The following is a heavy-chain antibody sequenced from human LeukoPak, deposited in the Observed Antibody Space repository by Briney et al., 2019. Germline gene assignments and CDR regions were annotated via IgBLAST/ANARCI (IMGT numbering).Heavy chain of an antibody. CDR2: MNPNSGNT. Sequence: ASVRVSCTASGYTFTSYDINWVRQATGQGLERMGWMNPNSGNTGYAQKFQGRVTMTRNTSISTAYMELSSLRSEDTAVYYCARGRYFDWLSFYYYYGMDVWGQGTTVTVSS. CDR1: GYTFTSYD. CDR3: ARGRYFDWLSFYYYYGMDV. J-gene: IGHJ6*02. D-gene: IGHD3-9*01. V-gene: IGHV1-8*01.